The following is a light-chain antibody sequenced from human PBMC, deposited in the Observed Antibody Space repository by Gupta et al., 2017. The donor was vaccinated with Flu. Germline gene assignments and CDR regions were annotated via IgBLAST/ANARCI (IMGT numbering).Light chain of an antibody. V-gene: IGKV2-40*01. CDR2: ALS. J-gene: IGKJ2*01. Sequence: SGRSSQSLLGPGDGYTYVDWYVQKPGQSPQLLLYALSYRASGVSDRFIGRGSGTDFTMKISRVEAEDVGLYYCMQRIEFPYTFGQGTKLEIK. CDR3: MQRIEFPYT. CDR1: QSLLGPGDGYTY.